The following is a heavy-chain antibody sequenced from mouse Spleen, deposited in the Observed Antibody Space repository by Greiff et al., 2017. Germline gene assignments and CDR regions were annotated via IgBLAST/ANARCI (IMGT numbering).Heavy chain of an antibody. J-gene: IGHJ2*01. V-gene: IGHV3-6*01. CDR3: ARERRGEGYFDY. CDR1: GYSITSGYY. CDR2: ISYDGSN. Sequence: ESGPGLVKPSQSLSLTCSVTGYSITSGYYWNWIRQFPGNKLEWMGYISYDGSNNYNPSLKNRISITRDTSKNQFFLKLNSVTTEDTATYYCARERRGEGYFDYWGQGTTLTVSS.